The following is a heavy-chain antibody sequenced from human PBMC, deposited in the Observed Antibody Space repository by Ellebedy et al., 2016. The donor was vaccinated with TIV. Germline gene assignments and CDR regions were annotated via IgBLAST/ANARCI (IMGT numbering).Heavy chain of an antibody. D-gene: IGHD4-17*01. CDR2: ITSDGSCT. J-gene: IGHJ4*02. V-gene: IGHV3-74*01. Sequence: GESLKIPCAASGFTFSTYWMHCVRQAPGKGLVWVSRITSDGSCTAYADSVKGRFTISRDNAKNTMYLQMNSLRAEDTAVYFCARDAGGDYAFDQWGQGTLITVSS. CDR3: ARDAGGDYAFDQ. CDR1: GFTFSTYW.